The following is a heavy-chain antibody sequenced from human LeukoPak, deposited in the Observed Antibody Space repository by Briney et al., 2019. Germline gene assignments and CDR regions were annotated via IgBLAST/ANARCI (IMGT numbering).Heavy chain of an antibody. CDR3: ARENYYDSSGSFDY. J-gene: IGHJ4*02. V-gene: IGHV4-30-2*05. CDR2: IYHSGST. CDR1: GGSISSGGYS. D-gene: IGHD3-22*01. Sequence: SQTLSLTCAVSGGSISSGGYSWSWIRQPPGKGLEWIGYIYHSGSTYYNPSLKSRVTISVDTSKNQFSLKLSSVAAADTAVYYCARENYYDSSGSFDYWGQGTLVTVSS.